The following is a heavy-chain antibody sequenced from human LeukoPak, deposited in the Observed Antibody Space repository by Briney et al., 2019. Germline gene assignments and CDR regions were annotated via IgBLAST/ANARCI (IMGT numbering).Heavy chain of an antibody. CDR1: GYTFTSYY. V-gene: IGHV1-46*01. D-gene: IGHD6-19*01. Sequence: ASVKVSCKASGYTFTSYYMHWVRHAPGQGLEWMGIINPSSGSTSYAQKFQGRVTMTRDTSTITVYMELSSLRSEDTAVYYCARLIAVAGTSVDYWGQGTLVTVSS. CDR2: INPSSGST. CDR3: ARLIAVAGTSVDY. J-gene: IGHJ4*02.